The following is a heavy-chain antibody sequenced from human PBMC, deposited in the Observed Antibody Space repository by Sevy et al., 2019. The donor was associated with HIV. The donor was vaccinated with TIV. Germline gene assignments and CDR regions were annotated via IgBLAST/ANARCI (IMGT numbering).Heavy chain of an antibody. J-gene: IGHJ5*02. V-gene: IGHV1-18*04. CDR1: GYTFTSYG. CDR2: ISAYNGNT. Sequence: ASVKVSCKASGYTFTSYGISWVRQAPGQGLEWMGWISAYNGNTNYAQKLQGRVTMTTDTSTSTAYMELRSLRSDDTAVYYCARVGGFGELLYWDHWFDPWGQGTLVTVSS. CDR3: ARVGGFGELLYWDHWFDP. D-gene: IGHD3-10*01.